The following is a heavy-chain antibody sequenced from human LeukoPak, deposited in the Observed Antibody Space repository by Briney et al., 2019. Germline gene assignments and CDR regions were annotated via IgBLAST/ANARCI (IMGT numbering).Heavy chain of an antibody. CDR2: IYYSGST. J-gene: IGHJ3*02. Sequence: SETLSLTCTVSGGSISRSSYYWGWIRLPPGKGLEWIGSIYYSGSTYYNPSLKSRVTISVDTSKNQFSLKLSSVTAADTAVYYCARNDGSYAFDIWGQGTMVTVSS. V-gene: IGHV4-39*01. CDR1: GGSISRSSYY. D-gene: IGHD1-1*01. CDR3: ARNDGSYAFDI.